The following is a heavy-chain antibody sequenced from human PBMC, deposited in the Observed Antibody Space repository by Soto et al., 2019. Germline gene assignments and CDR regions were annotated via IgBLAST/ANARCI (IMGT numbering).Heavy chain of an antibody. CDR2: INAGNGNT. Sequence: VASVKASCKASGYTFTSYAMHWVRQAPGQRLEWMGWINAGNGNTKYSQKFQGRVTITRDTSASTAYMELSSLRSEDTAVYYCARPLVHRSFDIWGQGTMVTVSS. CDR3: ARPLVHRSFDI. V-gene: IGHV1-3*01. J-gene: IGHJ3*02. D-gene: IGHD2-8*02. CDR1: GYTFTSYA.